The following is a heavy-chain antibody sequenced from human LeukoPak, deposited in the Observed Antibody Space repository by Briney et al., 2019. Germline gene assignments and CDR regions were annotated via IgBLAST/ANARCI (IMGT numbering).Heavy chain of an antibody. CDR1: GFTFSSYA. Sequence: GRSLRLSCAASGFTFSSYAMHWVRQAPGKGLEWVAVISYDGSNKYYADSVKGRFTISRDNSKNTLYLQMNSLRAEDTAVYYCAKDTAMVRSHFDYWGQGTLVTVSS. J-gene: IGHJ4*02. CDR2: ISYDGSNK. D-gene: IGHD5-18*01. V-gene: IGHV3-30*04. CDR3: AKDTAMVRSHFDY.